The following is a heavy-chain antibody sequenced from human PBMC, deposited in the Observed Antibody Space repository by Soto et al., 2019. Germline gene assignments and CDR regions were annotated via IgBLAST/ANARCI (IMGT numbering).Heavy chain of an antibody. CDR1: GYTFTTYD. J-gene: IGHJ6*03. V-gene: IGHV1-8*01. CDR3: ARRLQYRTHYYDKDV. CDR2: MNPNSGHT. D-gene: IGHD4-4*01. Sequence: ASVKVSCKASGYTFTTYDINWVRQASGQGLEWMGWMNPNSGHTGYAQKFQGRVTLTRNNSINTAYMELSSLRSEDTAVYYCARRLQYRTHYYDKDVWGKGTTVTVSS.